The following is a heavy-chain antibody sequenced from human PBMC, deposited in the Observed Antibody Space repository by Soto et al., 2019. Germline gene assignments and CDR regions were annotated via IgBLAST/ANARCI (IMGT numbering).Heavy chain of an antibody. V-gene: IGHV3-7*03. D-gene: IGHD3-22*01. CDR1: GFTFSRYW. Sequence: PGVYLILSCAASGFTFSRYWMSWVRQAPGKELEWVANIKQDGSEKYYVDSVKGRFTISRDNAKNSLYLQMNSLRAEDTAVYHCARLTMYYYDSSGYQPHIFDYRGQGTPVTVSS. CDR2: IKQDGSEK. J-gene: IGHJ4*02. CDR3: ARLTMYYYDSSGYQPHIFDY.